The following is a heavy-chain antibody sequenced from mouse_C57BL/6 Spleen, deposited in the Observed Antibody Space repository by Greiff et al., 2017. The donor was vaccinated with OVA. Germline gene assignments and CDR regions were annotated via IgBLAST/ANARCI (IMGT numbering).Heavy chain of an antibody. V-gene: IGHV5-4*03. Sequence: EVKLMESGGGLVKPGGSLKLSCAASGFTFSSYAMSWVRQTPEKRLEWVATISDGGSYTYYPDNVKGRFTISRDNAKNNLYLQMSHLKSEDTAMYYCARGRTGTGFAYWGQGALVTVSA. CDR3: ARGRTGTGFAY. CDR1: GFTFSSYA. CDR2: ISDGGSYT. D-gene: IGHD4-1*01. J-gene: IGHJ3*01.